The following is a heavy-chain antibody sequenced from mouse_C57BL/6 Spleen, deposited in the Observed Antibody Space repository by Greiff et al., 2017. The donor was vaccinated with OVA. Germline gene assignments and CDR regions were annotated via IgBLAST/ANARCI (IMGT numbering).Heavy chain of an antibody. V-gene: IGHV5-17*01. Sequence: VQLQQSGGGLVKPGGSLKLSCAASGFTFSDYGMHWVRQAPEKGLEWVAYISSGSSTIYYADTVKGRFTISRDNAKNTLFLQMTSLRSEDTAMYYCARSDYDAWFAYWGQGTLVTVSA. CDR3: ARSDYDAWFAY. D-gene: IGHD2-4*01. CDR2: ISSGSSTI. CDR1: GFTFSDYG. J-gene: IGHJ3*01.